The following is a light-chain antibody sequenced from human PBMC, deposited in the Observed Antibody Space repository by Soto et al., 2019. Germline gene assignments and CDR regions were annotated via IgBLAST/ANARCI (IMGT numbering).Light chain of an antibody. J-gene: IGLJ1*01. CDR3: CSYTGSYTPYV. Sequence: QSVLTQPPSASGTPGQRVTISCSGSSSNIGSNTVNWYQQLPGTAPKLVIYSNNQRPSGVPDRFSGSKSGNTASLTISGLQAEDEADYYCCSYTGSYTPYVFGIGTKVTVL. CDR1: SSNIGSNT. CDR2: SNN. V-gene: IGLV1-44*01.